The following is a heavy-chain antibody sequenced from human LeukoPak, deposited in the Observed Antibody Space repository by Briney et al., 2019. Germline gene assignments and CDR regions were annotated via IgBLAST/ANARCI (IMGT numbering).Heavy chain of an antibody. Sequence: SQTLSLTCTVSGGSISSGSYYWSWIRQPAGKGLEWIGRIYTSGSTNYNPSLKSRVTISVDTSKNQFSLKMRSVTAADTAVYYCARGSRRTVVVTTRYYYYMDVWGKGTTVTVSS. CDR2: IYTSGST. J-gene: IGHJ6*03. CDR3: ARGSRRTVVVTTRYYYYMDV. V-gene: IGHV4-61*02. CDR1: GGSISSGSYY. D-gene: IGHD2-21*02.